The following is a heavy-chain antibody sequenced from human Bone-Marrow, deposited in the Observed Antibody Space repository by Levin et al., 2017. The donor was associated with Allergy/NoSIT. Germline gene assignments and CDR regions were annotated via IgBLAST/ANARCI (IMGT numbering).Heavy chain of an antibody. D-gene: IGHD1-1*01. CDR2: ISYDGSNK. Sequence: GGSLRLSCAASGFTFSSYAMHWVRQAPGKGLEWVAVISYDGSNKYYADSVKGRFTISRDNSKNTLYLQMNSLRAEDTAVYYCARDHVLTTAFDIWGQGTMVTVSS. CDR3: ARDHVLTTAFDI. J-gene: IGHJ3*02. V-gene: IGHV3-30-3*01. CDR1: GFTFSSYA.